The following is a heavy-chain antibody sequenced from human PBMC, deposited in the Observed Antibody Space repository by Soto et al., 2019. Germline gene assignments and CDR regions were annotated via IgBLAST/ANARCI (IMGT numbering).Heavy chain of an antibody. CDR1: GFTFRNYG. J-gene: IGHJ6*02. Sequence: QVQLVESGGGVVQPGRSLRLSCAASGFTFRNYGMHWVRQAPAKGLEWVALVWYDGGNKNYVDSVKGRFTISRANSKNKLYLQLNILRDEDTAMYYCVRAAGYSGNDYGYHYGMDVWGQGTTVTVSS. CDR3: VRAAGYSGNDYGYHYGMDV. CDR2: VWYDGGNK. V-gene: IGHV3-33*01. D-gene: IGHD5-12*01.